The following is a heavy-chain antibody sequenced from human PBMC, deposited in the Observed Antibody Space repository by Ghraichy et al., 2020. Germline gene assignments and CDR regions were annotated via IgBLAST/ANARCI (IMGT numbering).Heavy chain of an antibody. J-gene: IGHJ3*02. V-gene: IGHV3-53*04. CDR2: IYSGGST. Sequence: GGSLRLSCAASGFTVSSNYMSWVRQAPGKGLEWVSVIYSGGSTYYADSVKGRFTISRHNSKNTLYLQMNSLRAEDTAVYYCARPMATISFRPPPFDIWGQGTMVTVSS. D-gene: IGHD5-24*01. CDR3: ARPMATISFRPPPFDI. CDR1: GFTVSSNY.